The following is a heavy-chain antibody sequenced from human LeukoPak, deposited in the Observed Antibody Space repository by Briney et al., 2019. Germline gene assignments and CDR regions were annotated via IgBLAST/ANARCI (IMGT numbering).Heavy chain of an antibody. CDR3: ARSNQADDY. V-gene: IGHV3-74*01. Sequence: GGSLRLSCAASGFTFSFYWMHWVRHVPGQGLVWVSRINPGGSSTAYADSVKGRFTISRDNAKNTLYLQMDSLRADDTGVYYCARSNQADDYWGQGTLVTVSS. CDR1: GFTFSFYW. J-gene: IGHJ4*02. CDR2: INPGGSST. D-gene: IGHD1-14*01.